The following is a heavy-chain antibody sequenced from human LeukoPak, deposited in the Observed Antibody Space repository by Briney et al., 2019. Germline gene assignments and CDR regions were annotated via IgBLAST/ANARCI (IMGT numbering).Heavy chain of an antibody. V-gene: IGHV1-2*02. J-gene: IGHJ6*02. CDR3: ARDYSRRGSTNRLGGMDV. CDR1: GYTFTGYY. CDR2: INPKSGGT. D-gene: IGHD3-10*01. Sequence: ASVRVSCKASGYTFTGYYVHWVRQAPGQGLEWMGWINPKSGGTNYAQKFQGRVTMTRDTSISTAYMELSRLRSDDTAVYYCARDYSRRGSTNRLGGMDVWGQGTTVTVSS.